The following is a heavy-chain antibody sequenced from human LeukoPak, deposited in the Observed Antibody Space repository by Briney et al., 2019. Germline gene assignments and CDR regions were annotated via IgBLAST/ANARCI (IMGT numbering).Heavy chain of an antibody. CDR3: AKTKNPYYYDSSGYYLAYYYYYYYMDV. V-gene: IGHV1-8*01. CDR1: GYTFTSYD. D-gene: IGHD3-22*01. CDR2: MNPNSGNT. J-gene: IGHJ6*03. Sequence: ASVKVSCKASGYTFTSYDINWVRQATGQGLEWMGWMNPNSGNTGYAQKFQGRVTMTRNTSISTAYMELSSLRSEDTAVYYCAKTKNPYYYDSSGYYLAYYYYYYYMDVWGKGTTVTISS.